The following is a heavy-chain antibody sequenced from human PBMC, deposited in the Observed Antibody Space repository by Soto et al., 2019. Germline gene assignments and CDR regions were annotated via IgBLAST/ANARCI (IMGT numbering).Heavy chain of an antibody. D-gene: IGHD2-15*01. CDR2: ISSSGSTI. CDR3: ASGRNEVYCSGGSCYVY. V-gene: IGHV3-48*03. J-gene: IGHJ4*02. CDR1: GFTFSSSE. Sequence: EVQLVESGGGLVQPGGSLRLSCAASGFTFSSSEMNWVRQAPGKGLEWVSYISSSGSTIYYADSVKGRFTISRDNAKNSLYLQMNSLRAEDTAVYYCASGRNEVYCSGGSCYVYWGQGTLVTVSS.